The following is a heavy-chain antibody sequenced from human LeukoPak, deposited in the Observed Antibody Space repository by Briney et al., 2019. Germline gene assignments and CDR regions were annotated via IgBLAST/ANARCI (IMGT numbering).Heavy chain of an antibody. CDR3: IVFGDSNH. CDR1: GFTFRSHA. CDR2: LIENGATT. V-gene: IGHV3-23*01. J-gene: IGHJ5*02. Sequence: PGGSLRLSCAASGFTFRSHAMSWVRQAPGKGLQFVSGLIENGATTYYADSVKGRFTISRDNSRSTVYLQMTSLRAEDTAVYYCIVFGDSNHWGQGTLVTVSS. D-gene: IGHD4-17*01.